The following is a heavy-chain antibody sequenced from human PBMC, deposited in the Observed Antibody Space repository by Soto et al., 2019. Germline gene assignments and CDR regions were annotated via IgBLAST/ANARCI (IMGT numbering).Heavy chain of an antibody. CDR1: GFTFSSYS. CDR3: ARDGPKYGSKCEY. Sequence: VGSLRLSCAASGFTFSSYSMNWVRQAPWKGLGWVSSISSSSSYIYYADSVKGRFTISRDNAKNSLYLQMNSLRAEDTAVYYCARDGPKYGSKCEYLGKRNMVSVSA. CDR2: ISSSSSYI. D-gene: IGHD4-17*01. J-gene: IGHJ4*02. V-gene: IGHV3-21*01.